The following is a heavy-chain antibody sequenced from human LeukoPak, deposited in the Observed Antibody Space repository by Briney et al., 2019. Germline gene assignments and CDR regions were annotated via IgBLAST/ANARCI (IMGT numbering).Heavy chain of an antibody. Sequence: PPQTLSLTCTVSGGSISSGSYYWSSIRQPAGKGLEWIGRIYTSGSTNYNPSLKTRVTILVDTSKNQFSLKLSSVTAADTAVYYCARWGSNMAREKGDHWGQGTLVTVSS. CDR3: ARWGSNMAREKGDH. CDR2: IYTSGST. V-gene: IGHV4-61*02. J-gene: IGHJ4*02. D-gene: IGHD3-10*01. CDR1: GGSISSGSYY.